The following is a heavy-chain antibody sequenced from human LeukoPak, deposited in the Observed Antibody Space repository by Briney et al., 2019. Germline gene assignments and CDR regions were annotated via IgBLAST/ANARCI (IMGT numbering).Heavy chain of an antibody. CDR3: ATSGIASSASYLDY. CDR1: GGTFSSYS. D-gene: IGHD6-13*01. V-gene: IGHV1-69*13. CDR2: IIPIFGSA. Sequence: SVTVSCKASGGTFSSYSINWVRQAPGQGLEWMGGIIPIFGSATYPQNFQGRVTITADESTNSAYMELSSLKSEDTAMYYCATSGIASSASYLDYWGQGTLVTVSA. J-gene: IGHJ4*02.